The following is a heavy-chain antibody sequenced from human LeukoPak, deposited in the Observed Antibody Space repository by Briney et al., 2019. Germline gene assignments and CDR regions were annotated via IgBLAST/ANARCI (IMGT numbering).Heavy chain of an antibody. CDR1: GGSISSSSYY. D-gene: IGHD3-10*01. CDR2: IYYSGST. V-gene: IGHV4-39*07. J-gene: IGHJ4*02. CDR3: ARGGGFYGSGTTHFDY. Sequence: PSETLSLTCTVPGGSISSSSYYWGWIRQPPGKGLEWIGSIYYSGSTSYNPSLKSRLSITIDKSKNQFSLNLRSVTAADTAFYYCARGGGFYGSGTTHFDYWGQGTLATVSS.